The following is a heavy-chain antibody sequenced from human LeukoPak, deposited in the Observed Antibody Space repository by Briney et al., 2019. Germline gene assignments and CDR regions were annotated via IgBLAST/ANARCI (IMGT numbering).Heavy chain of an antibody. CDR1: GGSISSSNW. CDR3: ARDDCSGGSCYGSDYYGMDV. V-gene: IGHV4-4*02. CDR2: IYHSGST. D-gene: IGHD2-15*01. Sequence: SETLSLTCAVSGGSISSSNWWSWVRQPPGKGLEWIGEIYHSGSTNYNPSLKSRVTISVDTSKNQFSLKLSSVTAADTAVYYCARDDCSGGSCYGSDYYGMDVWGQGTTVTVSS. J-gene: IGHJ6*02.